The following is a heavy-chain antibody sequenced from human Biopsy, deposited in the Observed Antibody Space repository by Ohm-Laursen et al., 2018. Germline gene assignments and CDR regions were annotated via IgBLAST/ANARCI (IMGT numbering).Heavy chain of an antibody. CDR2: SKPNHNT. V-gene: IGHV1-2*02. CDR3: ARKSFYESGGFDY. Sequence: SVKVSCKVSGYTFTAYFIHWVRQAPGQGLEWMGWSKPNHNTKYAEKFQDRVTLTRDTTTGTAYMELSSLRRDDTAIYYCARKSFYESGGFDYWGQGTLVSVS. CDR1: GYTFTAYF. D-gene: IGHD3-22*01. J-gene: IGHJ4*02.